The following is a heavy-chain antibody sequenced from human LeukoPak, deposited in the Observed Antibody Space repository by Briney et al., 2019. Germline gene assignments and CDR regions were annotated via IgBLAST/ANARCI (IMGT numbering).Heavy chain of an antibody. Sequence: GGSLRLSCAASGLTFSSYSMSWVRQGPGKGLEWVSSISSISTYKYYAGSVKGRFTISRDNAKNSLYLQMNSLRAEDTALYYCARGRYSGSYLLDYWGQGTLVTVSS. D-gene: IGHD1-26*01. CDR2: ISSISTYK. CDR1: GLTFSSYS. J-gene: IGHJ4*02. V-gene: IGHV3-21*01. CDR3: ARGRYSGSYLLDY.